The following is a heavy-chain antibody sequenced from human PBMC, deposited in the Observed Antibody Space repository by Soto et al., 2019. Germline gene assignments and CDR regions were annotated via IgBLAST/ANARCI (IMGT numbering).Heavy chain of an antibody. V-gene: IGHV3-23*01. CDR2: ISGNGVST. CDR3: AKSNKYTGGYYDY. Sequence: GGSLRLSCAASGFTFSSYWMSWVRQAPGKGLEWVSGISGNGVSTYYAGSVKGRFTISRDSSKNTLYLQMNNLRAEDTAVYYCAKSNKYTGGYYDYWGQGTLVTVSS. J-gene: IGHJ4*02. D-gene: IGHD2-8*02. CDR1: GFTFSSYW.